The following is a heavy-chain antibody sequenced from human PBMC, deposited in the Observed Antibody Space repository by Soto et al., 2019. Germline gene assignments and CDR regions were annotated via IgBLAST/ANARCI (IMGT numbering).Heavy chain of an antibody. CDR2: TSYTGNT. Sequence: SETLSLTCFVSGGSVTSHHWRWIRQFPGQGLEWIAYTSYTGNTNYNPSLQIRVTITLHTSNNQLSLNFTSMSAADTAAYYCASDTHAGFTHCFAPWGQGTLVTVSS. CDR3: ASDTHAGFTHCFAP. V-gene: IGHV4-59*02. D-gene: IGHD2-8*01. CDR1: GGSVTSHH. J-gene: IGHJ5*02.